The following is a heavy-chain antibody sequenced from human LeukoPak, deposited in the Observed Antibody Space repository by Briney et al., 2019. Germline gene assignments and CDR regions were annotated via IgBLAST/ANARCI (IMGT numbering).Heavy chain of an antibody. CDR2: ISSSSSNI. Sequence: GGSLRLSCAASGFTFSSYSMNWVRQAPGKGLEWVSSISSSSSNIYYADSVKGRFTISRDNAKNSLYLQMNSLRAEDTAVYYCARDRYRSGGDFDYWGQGTLVTVSS. CDR1: GFTFSSYS. J-gene: IGHJ4*02. V-gene: IGHV3-21*01. D-gene: IGHD2-21*01. CDR3: ARDRYRSGGDFDY.